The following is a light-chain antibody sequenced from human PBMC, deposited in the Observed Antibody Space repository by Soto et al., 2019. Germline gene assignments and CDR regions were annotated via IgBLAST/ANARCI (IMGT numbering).Light chain of an antibody. V-gene: IGKV1-5*03. J-gene: IGKJ1*01. Sequence: DIQMTQSPSTLSASAGDRVTITCRASQSIRSWLAWYQQKPGTAPNLLIYKASTLQSGVPSRFSGSGSGTKFTLTLSSLQPDDSATYYCQQYNDNWTFGQGTKV. CDR3: QQYNDNWT. CDR1: QSIRSW. CDR2: KAS.